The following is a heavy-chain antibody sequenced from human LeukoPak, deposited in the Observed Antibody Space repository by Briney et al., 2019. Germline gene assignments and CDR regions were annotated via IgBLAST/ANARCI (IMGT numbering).Heavy chain of an antibody. D-gene: IGHD3-9*01. CDR3: ARPYDILTGSFDY. J-gene: IGHJ4*02. CDR1: GGTFISYA. Sequence: ASVKVSFKASGGTFISYAISWVRQAPGQGLEWMGGIIPIFGTANYAQKFQGRVTITADESTSTAYMELSSLRSEDTAVYYCARPYDILTGSFDYWGQGTLVTVSS. V-gene: IGHV1-69*13. CDR2: IIPIFGTA.